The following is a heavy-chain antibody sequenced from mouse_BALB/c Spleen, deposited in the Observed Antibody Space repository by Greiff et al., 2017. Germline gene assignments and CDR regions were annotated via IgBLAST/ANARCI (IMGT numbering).Heavy chain of an antibody. D-gene: IGHD2-9*01. CDR1: GYSITSDYA. Sequence: EVMLVESGPGLVKPSQSLSLTCTVTGYSITSDYAWNWIRQFPGNKLEWMGYISYSGSTSYNPSLKSRISITRDTSKNQFFLQLNSVTTEDTATYYCARREAYYGYDDGDYYAMDYWGQGTSVTVSS. V-gene: IGHV3-2*02. CDR3: ARREAYYGYDDGDYYAMDY. CDR2: ISYSGST. J-gene: IGHJ4*01.